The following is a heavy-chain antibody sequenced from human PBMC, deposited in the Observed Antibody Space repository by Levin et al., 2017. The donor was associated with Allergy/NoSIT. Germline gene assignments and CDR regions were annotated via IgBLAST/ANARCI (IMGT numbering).Heavy chain of an antibody. CDR1: GDSITPAY. J-gene: IGHJ6*03. D-gene: IGHD2-15*01. CDR2: ISDSENT. Sequence: LSQTLSLTCTVSGDSITPAYWSWIRQPPGKGLEWIGDISDSENTNYNPALKSRVTISVDTSKNQFSLKVRSVTAADTAVYYCAKAARIKYCSGGDCSYYYYMDVWGKGTTVTVSS. V-gene: IGHV4-59*01. CDR3: AKAARIKYCSGGDCSYYYYMDV.